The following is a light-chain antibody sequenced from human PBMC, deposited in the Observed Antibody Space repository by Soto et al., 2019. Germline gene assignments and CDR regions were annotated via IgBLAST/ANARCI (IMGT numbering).Light chain of an antibody. CDR3: QQRSDGLT. Sequence: PGERATLSCWASQSVSNYLAWYQQKPGQAPRLVIYDTSNRATGIPTRFSGSGSGTDFTLTISSLEPEDFAVYYCQQRSDGLTFGGGTKVEIK. CDR1: QSVSNY. CDR2: DTS. J-gene: IGKJ4*01. V-gene: IGKV3-11*01.